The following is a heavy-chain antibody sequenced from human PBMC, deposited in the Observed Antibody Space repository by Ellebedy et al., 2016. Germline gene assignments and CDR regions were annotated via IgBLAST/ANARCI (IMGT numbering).Heavy chain of an antibody. J-gene: IGHJ6*03. CDR3: ARDRTGTTRGVYYYYYYMDV. Sequence: SETLSLXXTASGGSISSYYWSWIRQPPGKGLEWIGYIYYSGSTNYNPSLKSRVTISVDTSKNQFSLKLSSVTAADTAVYYCARDRTGTTRGVYYYYYYMDVWGKGTTVTVSS. CDR1: GGSISSYY. CDR2: IYYSGST. V-gene: IGHV4-59*01. D-gene: IGHD1-1*01.